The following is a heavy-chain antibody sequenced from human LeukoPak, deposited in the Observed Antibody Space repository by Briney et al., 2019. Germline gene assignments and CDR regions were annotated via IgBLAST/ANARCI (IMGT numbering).Heavy chain of an antibody. CDR2: ISANGDDT. J-gene: IGHJ4*02. CDR1: GFTFRNFP. V-gene: IGHV3-64D*06. D-gene: IGHD5-18*01. CDR3: VKEDSAYYDY. Sequence: PGGSLRLSCSASGFTFRNFPMHWVRQAPRKGLEYVAAISANGDDTYYKDSVKGRFTISRDNYKNTLNLQLSSLKSDDTAVYYYVKEDSAYYDYWGQGTLVTVSS.